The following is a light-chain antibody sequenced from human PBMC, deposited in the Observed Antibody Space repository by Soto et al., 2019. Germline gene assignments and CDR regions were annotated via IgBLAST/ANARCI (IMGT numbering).Light chain of an antibody. Sequence: EVVLTQSPGTLSLSPGDRATLSCRASHSVGSNYLAWYQQKLGQAPRLLIYGASVRATGTPDRFSGSGSGTDFTLTISRLEPEDFAVYFCQQYGDAPYTFGQGTKLEIK. CDR3: QQYGDAPYT. J-gene: IGKJ2*01. CDR1: HSVGSNY. CDR2: GAS. V-gene: IGKV3-20*01.